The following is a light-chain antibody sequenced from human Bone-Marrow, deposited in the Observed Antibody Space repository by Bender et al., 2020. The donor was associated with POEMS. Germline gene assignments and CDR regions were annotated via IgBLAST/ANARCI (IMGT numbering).Light chain of an antibody. CDR3: AAWGDTLIWV. CDR1: SSNIGSNT. Sequence: QSTLTQPPSASGTPGQWVTIPCSGSSSNIGSNTVNWYQQLPGTAPKLLIYRTNQWPSGVPDRFPGSKSGSSASLAISALRSEDEADYYCAAWGDTLIWVFGGGTKLTVL. J-gene: IGLJ3*02. CDR2: RTN. V-gene: IGLV1-44*01.